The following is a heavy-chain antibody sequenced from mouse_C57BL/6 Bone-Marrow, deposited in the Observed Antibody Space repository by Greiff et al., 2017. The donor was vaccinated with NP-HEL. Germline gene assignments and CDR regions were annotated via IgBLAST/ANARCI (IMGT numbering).Heavy chain of an antibody. CDR3: ARDKLGQGFAY. V-gene: IGHV5-4*01. D-gene: IGHD4-1*01. CDR2: ISDGGSYT. J-gene: IGHJ3*01. CDR1: GFTFSSYA. Sequence: EVHLVESGGGLVKPGGSLKLSCAASGFTFSSYAMSWVRQTPEKRLEWVATISDGGSYTYYPDNVKGRFTISRDNAKNNLYLQMSHLKSEDTAMYYCARDKLGQGFAYWGQGTLVTVSA.